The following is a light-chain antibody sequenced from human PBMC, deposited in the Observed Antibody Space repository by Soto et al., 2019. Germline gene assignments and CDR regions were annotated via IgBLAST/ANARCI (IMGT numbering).Light chain of an antibody. J-gene: IGKJ4*01. CDR3: QQSYSAPPLT. CDR2: AAS. V-gene: IGKV1-39*01. Sequence: LQMTQSPSSLSASVGDRVTITCRASQSISKYLNWYQQKPGKAPKLLIYAASSLHSGVPSRFSVSGAGTDFTLTITSLQPEDFATYYCQQSYSAPPLTFGGGTNEEFK. CDR1: QSISKY.